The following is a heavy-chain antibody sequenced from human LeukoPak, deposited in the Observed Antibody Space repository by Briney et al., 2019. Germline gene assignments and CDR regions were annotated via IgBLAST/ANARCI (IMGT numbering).Heavy chain of an antibody. CDR1: GVSFSNYY. CDR2: IYHTGSA. Sequence: SETLSLTCTVSGVSFSNYYWSWIRQSPGKGLEWVGYIYHTGSANYSASLKSGVSISIDTSKRQFSLRLISVTAADTAVYYCARDEGSVVTPGRFEYWGQGTLVTVSS. V-gene: IGHV4-59*12. CDR3: ARDEGSVVTPGRFEY. J-gene: IGHJ4*02. D-gene: IGHD4-23*01.